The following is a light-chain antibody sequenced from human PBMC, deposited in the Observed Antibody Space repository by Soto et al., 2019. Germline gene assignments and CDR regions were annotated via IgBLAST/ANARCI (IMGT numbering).Light chain of an antibody. CDR2: DAS. V-gene: IGKV1-39*01. CDR1: QTIGTY. J-gene: IGKJ1*01. Sequence: IEVTQSPSSLAASLGNRFTITCRASQTIGTYVNWYRQKSGAAPELLIYDASSLQSGVPSRFSGSGSGTDFTLTISSLQTDDSATYYCQQYNSYPPTFGHGTKVDIK. CDR3: QQYNSYPPT.